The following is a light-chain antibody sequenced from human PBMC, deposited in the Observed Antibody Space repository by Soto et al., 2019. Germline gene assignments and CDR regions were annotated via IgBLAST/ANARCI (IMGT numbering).Light chain of an antibody. V-gene: IGKV1-5*03. J-gene: IGKJ1*01. Sequence: DIQMTQSPSTLSASVGDRVTITCWASQSISTWLAWYQQKPGKAPKLLIYKASSLESGVPSRFSGSGSGTEFTLTISSLQPDDSATYYCQQYINRWTFGQGTKVDIK. CDR3: QQYINRWT. CDR1: QSISTW. CDR2: KAS.